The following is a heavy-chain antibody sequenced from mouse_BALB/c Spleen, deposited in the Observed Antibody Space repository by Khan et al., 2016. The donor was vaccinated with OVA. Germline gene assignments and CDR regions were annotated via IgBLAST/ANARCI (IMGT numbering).Heavy chain of an antibody. D-gene: IGHD1-1*01. CDR3: ERDYGSSFWFAY. CDR1: GYTFTNYI. V-gene: IGHV1S136*01. J-gene: IGHJ3*01. CDR2: INPYNDGA. Sequence: VRLQQSGPELVKPGASVKMSCKASGYTFTNYIIHWVKQKPGQGLEWIGYINPYNDGAKYNDKFKDKATLTSDKSSSTASMELSGLTSEDSADYYCERDYGSSFWFAYWGQGTLVTVSA.